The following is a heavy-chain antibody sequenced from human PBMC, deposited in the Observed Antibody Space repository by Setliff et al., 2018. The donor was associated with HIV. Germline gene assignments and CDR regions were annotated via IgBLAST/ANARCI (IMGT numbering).Heavy chain of an antibody. J-gene: IGHJ4*02. Sequence: SVKVSCKASGYTFTNYAIHWVRQAPGQGLEWMGGIVPILNTGNYAPKFQGRVTITADESTTTAYMELSSLRSEDTAVYYCARIPNHSSGFDYWGQGTPVTVSS. CDR3: ARIPNHSSGFDY. CDR1: GYTFTNYA. CDR2: IVPILNTG. V-gene: IGHV1-69*13. D-gene: IGHD3-22*01.